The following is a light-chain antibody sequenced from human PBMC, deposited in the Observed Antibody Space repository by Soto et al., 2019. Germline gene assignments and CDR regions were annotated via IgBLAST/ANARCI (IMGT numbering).Light chain of an antibody. J-gene: IGKJ1*01. Sequence: DIQMTQSPSSLYASVGDSVTITCRASQGISSSLAWYQQKPGKVPKVLIYAASTLQSGVPSRFSGSGSGTEFSLTISNLKPEDVATDYCQRYDSAPETFGQGTKVEIK. V-gene: IGKV1-27*01. CDR1: QGISSS. CDR3: QRYDSAPET. CDR2: AAS.